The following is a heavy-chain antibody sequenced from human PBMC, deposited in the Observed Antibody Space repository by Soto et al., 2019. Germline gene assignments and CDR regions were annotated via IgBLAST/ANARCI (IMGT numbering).Heavy chain of an antibody. CDR3: ARKGPRAARPNH. V-gene: IGHV1-2*04. CDR1: GYTFTGYY. D-gene: IGHD6-6*01. CDR2: INPNSGGT. Sequence: ASVKVSCPASGYTFTGYYMHWVRQAPGQGLEWMGWINPNSGGTNYARKFQGWVTMTRDTSISTAYMEMNSLRVEDTAVYYCARKGPRAARPNHWGQGTLVTVSS. J-gene: IGHJ5*02.